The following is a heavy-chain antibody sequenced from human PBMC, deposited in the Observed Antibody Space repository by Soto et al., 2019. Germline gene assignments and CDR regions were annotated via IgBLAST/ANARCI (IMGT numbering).Heavy chain of an antibody. CDR1: GFTFSAYT. CDR3: ARDITYYYDSSGYYQGPFDY. V-gene: IGHV3-30-3*01. D-gene: IGHD3-22*01. CDR2: ISYDGSNK. J-gene: IGHJ4*02. Sequence: PGGSLRLSCAASGFTFSAYTIHWVRQAPGKGLEWVAVISYDGSNKYYADSVKGRFTISRDNSKNTLYLQMNSLRTEDTAMYFCARDITYYYDSSGYYQGPFDYWGQGTLVTVSS.